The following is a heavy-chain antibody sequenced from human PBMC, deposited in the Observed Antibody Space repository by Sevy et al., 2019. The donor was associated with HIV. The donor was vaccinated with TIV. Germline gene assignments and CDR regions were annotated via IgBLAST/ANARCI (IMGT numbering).Heavy chain of an antibody. CDR3: ARGGSSGWSYVDY. Sequence: GGSLRLSCAASGFTFSSYAMHWVRQAPGKGLEWVAVISYDGSNKYYADSVKGRFTISRDNSKNTRYLQMNSLRAEDTAVYYCARGGSSGWSYVDYWGQGTLVTVSS. CDR2: ISYDGSNK. CDR1: GFTFSSYA. J-gene: IGHJ4*02. V-gene: IGHV3-30*04. D-gene: IGHD6-19*01.